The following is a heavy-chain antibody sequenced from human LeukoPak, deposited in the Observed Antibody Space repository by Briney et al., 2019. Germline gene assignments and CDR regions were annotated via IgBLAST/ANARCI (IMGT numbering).Heavy chain of an antibody. CDR2: IIPIFGTA. V-gene: IGHV1-69*13. CDR3: AREQLGLYYFDY. CDR1: GGTFISYA. D-gene: IGHD6-6*01. J-gene: IGHJ4*02. Sequence: SVKVSCKASGGTFISYAISWVRQAPGQGLEWMGGIIPIFGTANYAQKFQGRVTITADESTSTAYMELSSLRSEDTAVYYCAREQLGLYYFDYWGQGTLVTVSS.